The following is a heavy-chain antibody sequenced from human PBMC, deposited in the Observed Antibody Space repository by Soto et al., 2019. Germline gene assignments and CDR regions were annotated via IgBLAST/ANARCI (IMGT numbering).Heavy chain of an antibody. D-gene: IGHD1-1*01. CDR1: GSNPRDYA. V-gene: IGHV3-23*01. Sequence: PVVLLRLPWTAAGSNPRDYAMSWVSKEQGKWPEWVSGISASGGSTSYADSVKGRFTISRDNSKNTLYLQMNSLRADDTAVYHCAKGHNSRTYRFYFAFRGKRALVLVS. CDR2: ISASGGST. CDR3: AKGHNSRTYRFYFAF. J-gene: IGHJ4*02.